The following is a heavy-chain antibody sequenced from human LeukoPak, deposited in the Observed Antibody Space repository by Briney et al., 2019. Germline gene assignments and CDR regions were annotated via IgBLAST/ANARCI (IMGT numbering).Heavy chain of an antibody. V-gene: IGHV3-30*04. D-gene: IGHD5-12*01. CDR1: GFTFSSYA. CDR3: ARDGSETPYLPDY. CDR2: ISYDGSNK. Sequence: GGSLRLSCAASGFTFSSYAMHWVRQAPGKGLEWVAVISYDGSNKYYADSVKGRFTISRDNSKNTLYLQMNSLRAEDTAVYYCARDGSETPYLPDYWGQGTLVTVPS. J-gene: IGHJ4*02.